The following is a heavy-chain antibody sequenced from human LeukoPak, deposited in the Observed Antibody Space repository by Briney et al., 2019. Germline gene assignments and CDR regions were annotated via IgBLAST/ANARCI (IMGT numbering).Heavy chain of an antibody. CDR2: MNPNSGNT. CDR1: GYTFTSYD. J-gene: IGHJ4*02. Sequence: ASVKVSCKASGYTFTSYDINWVRQATGQGLEWMGWMNPNSGNTGYAQKFQGRVTMTRNTSISTAYMELSSLRSDDTAVYYCARAHNPATPVDYWGQGTLVTVSS. CDR3: ARAHNPATPVDY. D-gene: IGHD1-14*01. V-gene: IGHV1-8*01.